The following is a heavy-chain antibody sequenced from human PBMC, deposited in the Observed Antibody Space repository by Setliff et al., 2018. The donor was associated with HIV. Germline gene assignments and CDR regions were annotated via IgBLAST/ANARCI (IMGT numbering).Heavy chain of an antibody. CDR2: VWFDGRHK. V-gene: IGHV3-30*02. CDR1: KFTFGDYD. CDR3: TKGAERQWGEGVVPFDS. J-gene: IGHJ4*02. Sequence: PGGSLRLSCAASKFTFGDYDMYWVRQAPGKGLEWVATVWFDGRHKYYGNSVKGRFSVSRDNSKNTLYLQMNRLRPEDTAVYYCTKGAERQWGEGVVPFDSWGQGTRVTVS. D-gene: IGHD3-10*01.